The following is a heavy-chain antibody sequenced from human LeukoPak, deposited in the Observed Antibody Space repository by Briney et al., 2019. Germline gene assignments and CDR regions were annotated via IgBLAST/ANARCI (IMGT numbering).Heavy chain of an antibody. CDR1: GFTFSSHG. CDR3: AKDIRYYYDSSDYGGPGAAFDI. D-gene: IGHD3-22*01. V-gene: IGHV3-48*01. Sequence: PGGSLRLSCEASGFTFSSHGMHWVRQAPGKGLEWASYISSSSSTIYYADSVKGRFTISRDNAKNSLYLQMNSLRAEDTALYFCAKDIRYYYDSSDYGGPGAAFDIWGQGTMVTVSS. J-gene: IGHJ3*02. CDR2: ISSSSSTI.